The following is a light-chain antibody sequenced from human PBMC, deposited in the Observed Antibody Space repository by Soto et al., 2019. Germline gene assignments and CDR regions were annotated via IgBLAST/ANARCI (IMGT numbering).Light chain of an antibody. CDR2: QDN. CDR3: QAWDSTTASYV. CDR1: KLGDKY. Sequence: SYELTQPTSVSVSPGQTGSITCSGDKLGDKYACWYQKKPGQSPVLVIYQDNKRPSGIPERFSGSNSGNTATLTISGTQAMDEADYYCQAWDSTTASYVFGTGTKLTVL. V-gene: IGLV3-1*01. J-gene: IGLJ1*01.